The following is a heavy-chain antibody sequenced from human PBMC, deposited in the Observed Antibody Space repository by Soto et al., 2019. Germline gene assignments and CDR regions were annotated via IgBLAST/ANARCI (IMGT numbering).Heavy chain of an antibody. D-gene: IGHD3-10*01. CDR2: IYWDDDK. CDR1: GFSLTTTGMR. Sequence: QITLQESGPTLVKPTQTLTLTCTFSGFSLTTTGMRVGWIRQPPGTAPELLALIYWDDDKRYAPSMKSRLTITKDTSRNQVVLTMINMDPVDTATYYCAHRRSGDVMTWGHGTLVTVSA. J-gene: IGHJ5*01. CDR3: AHRRSGDVMT. V-gene: IGHV2-5*05.